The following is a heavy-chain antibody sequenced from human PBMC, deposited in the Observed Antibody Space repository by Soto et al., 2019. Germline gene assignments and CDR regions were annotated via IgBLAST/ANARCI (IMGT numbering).Heavy chain of an antibody. CDR1: GGSISSYY. Sequence: QVQLQESGPGLVKPSETLSLTCTVSGGSISSYYWSWIRQPPGKGLEWIGYIYYSGSTNYNPSLKSLVPISLDTSKNQFSLKLNSMTAADTAVYYCARHNYGSGSTYFDYWGQGTLVTVSS. D-gene: IGHD3-10*01. CDR3: ARHNYGSGSTYFDY. J-gene: IGHJ4*02. CDR2: IYYSGST. V-gene: IGHV4-59*08.